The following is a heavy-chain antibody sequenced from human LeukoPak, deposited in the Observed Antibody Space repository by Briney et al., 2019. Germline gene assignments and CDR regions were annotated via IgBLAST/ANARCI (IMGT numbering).Heavy chain of an antibody. Sequence: GGSLRLSLAASGIPLKGSWMALGRQAPGKGLEWVAHIKEDGTEEYYVDSVKGRFTISRDNAKNSMYLQMNSLRAEDTAVYYCARWNDGWELDYWGQGTLVSVSS. D-gene: IGHD1-1*01. J-gene: IGHJ4*02. CDR3: ARWNDGWELDY. CDR2: IKEDGTEE. V-gene: IGHV3-7*05. CDR1: GIPLKGSW.